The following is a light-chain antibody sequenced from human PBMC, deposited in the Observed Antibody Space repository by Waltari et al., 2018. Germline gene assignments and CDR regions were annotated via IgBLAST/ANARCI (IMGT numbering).Light chain of an antibody. CDR1: TSNIGPGHD. Sequence: QSVLTQPPSVSGTPGQRVTISCSCSTSNIGPGHDVHGSQHLPGTAPKLPIYGNNNRPSGVPDRFSGSKSGTSASLAITGLQADDEADYFCQSFDNMLSGGVVFGGGTKLAVL. V-gene: IGLV1-40*01. J-gene: IGLJ2*01. CDR2: GNN. CDR3: QSFDNMLSGGVV.